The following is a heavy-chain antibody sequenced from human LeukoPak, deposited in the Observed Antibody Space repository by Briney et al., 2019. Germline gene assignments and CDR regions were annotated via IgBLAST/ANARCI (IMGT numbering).Heavy chain of an antibody. CDR1: RFTFSNYG. J-gene: IGHJ6*02. V-gene: IGHV3-33*01. Sequence: GGSLRLSCAASRFTFSNYGMHWVRQAPGKGLEWVAVIWYDGSNKYYADFVKGRFTISRDNSKNTLYLQMNSLRAEDTAVHYCARDRYGDHDYYYGMDVWGQGTTVTVSS. D-gene: IGHD4-17*01. CDR2: IWYDGSNK. CDR3: ARDRYGDHDYYYGMDV.